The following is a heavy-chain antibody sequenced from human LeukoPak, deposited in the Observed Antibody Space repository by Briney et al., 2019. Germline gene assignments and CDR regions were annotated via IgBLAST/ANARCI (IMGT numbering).Heavy chain of an antibody. CDR1: GGSISSYY. Sequence: SETLSLTCTVSGGSISSYYWSWIRQPPGKGLEWIGYIYYSGSTYYNPSLKSRVTISVDTSKNQFSLKLSSVTAADTAVYYCARHSGSYLIDYLGQGTLVTVSS. V-gene: IGHV4-59*04. CDR3: ARHSGSYLIDY. D-gene: IGHD1-26*01. CDR2: IYYSGST. J-gene: IGHJ4*02.